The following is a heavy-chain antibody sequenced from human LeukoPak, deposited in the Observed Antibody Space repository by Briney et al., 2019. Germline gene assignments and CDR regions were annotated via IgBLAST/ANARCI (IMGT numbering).Heavy chain of an antibody. D-gene: IGHD6-13*01. Sequence: GGSLRLSCAASGFTFSSYGMHWVRQAPGKGLEWVAVISYDGSNKYYADSVKGRCTISRDNSKNTLYLQMNSLRAEDTAVYYCAKVWVTAAAGTWAGYFDYWGQGTLVIVSS. V-gene: IGHV3-30*18. CDR2: ISYDGSNK. J-gene: IGHJ4*02. CDR1: GFTFSSYG. CDR3: AKVWVTAAAGTWAGYFDY.